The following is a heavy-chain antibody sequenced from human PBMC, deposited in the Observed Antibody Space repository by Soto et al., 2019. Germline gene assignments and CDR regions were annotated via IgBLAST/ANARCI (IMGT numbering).Heavy chain of an antibody. CDR1: GYTFTTYG. V-gene: IGHV1-18*01. J-gene: IGHJ6*02. Sequence: QAKVLQSGAEVTKPGASVNFSCKASGYTFTTYGVRWVRHAPGQGLDWMGWISTHTGNTLYAQKFQGRVTVTTDTSSRTAYMELRRLRFDDTAVYYCERDVGVGSYSPGIQGMDVWGQGTTVTVSS. CDR2: ISTHTGNT. CDR3: ERDVGVGSYSPGIQGMDV. D-gene: IGHD3-10*01.